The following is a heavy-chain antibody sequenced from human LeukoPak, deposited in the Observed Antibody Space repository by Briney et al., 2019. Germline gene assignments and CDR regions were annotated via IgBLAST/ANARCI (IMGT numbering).Heavy chain of an antibody. CDR2: INSDGSST. J-gene: IGHJ4*02. Sequence: GGSLRLSCAASEFIVSINYMTWVRQAPGKGLEWVSRINSDGSSTSYADSVKGRFTISRDNAKNTLYLQMNSLRAEDTAVYYCARVTGVGGDFDYWGQGTLVTVSS. V-gene: IGHV3-74*01. CDR1: EFIVSINY. D-gene: IGHD7-27*01. CDR3: ARVTGVGGDFDY.